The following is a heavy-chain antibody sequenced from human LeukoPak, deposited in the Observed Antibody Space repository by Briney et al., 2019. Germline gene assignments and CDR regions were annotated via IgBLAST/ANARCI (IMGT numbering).Heavy chain of an antibody. CDR3: TRALGSDY. D-gene: IGHD1-26*01. CDR1: GYTFTDYY. J-gene: IGHJ4*02. CDR2: INPNSGGT. V-gene: IGHV1-2*02. Sequence: GASLKVSCKAAGYTFTDYYMNWVRQAPGQGLEWMGWINPNSGGTNYAQKFQGRVTMTRDTSITTAYMELNSLRSDDTAMYYCTRALGSDYWGQGTLVTVSS.